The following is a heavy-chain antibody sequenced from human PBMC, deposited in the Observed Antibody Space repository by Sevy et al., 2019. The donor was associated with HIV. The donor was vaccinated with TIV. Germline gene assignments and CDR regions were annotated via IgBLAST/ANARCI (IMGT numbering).Heavy chain of an antibody. CDR1: GFTFDDYA. J-gene: IGHJ4*02. V-gene: IGHV3-9*01. D-gene: IGHD6-13*01. Sequence: GGSLRLSCAASGFTFDDYAMHWVRQAPGKGLEWISGISWNSGSIGYADSVTGRFTISRDNAKNSLYLQMNSLRAEDTALYYCAKGFLRYSSSWYVDHFDYWGQGTLVTVSS. CDR3: AKGFLRYSSSWYVDHFDY. CDR2: ISWNSGSI.